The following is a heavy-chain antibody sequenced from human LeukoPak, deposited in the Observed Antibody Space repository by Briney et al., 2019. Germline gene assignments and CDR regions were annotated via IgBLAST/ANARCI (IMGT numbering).Heavy chain of an antibody. CDR2: INHSGST. CDR1: GGSFSGYY. Sequence: SETLSLTCAVYGGSFSGYYWSWIRQPPGKGLEWIGEINHSGSTNYNPSLKSRVTISVDTSKNQFSLKLSFVTAADTAVYYCASHADTNWFDPWGQGTLVTVSS. CDR3: ASHADTNWFDP. J-gene: IGHJ5*02. D-gene: IGHD1-26*01. V-gene: IGHV4-34*01.